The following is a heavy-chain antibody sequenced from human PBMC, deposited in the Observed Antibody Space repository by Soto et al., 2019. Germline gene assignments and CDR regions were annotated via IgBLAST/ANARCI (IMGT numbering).Heavy chain of an antibody. J-gene: IGHJ6*02. V-gene: IGHV4-59*01. CDR3: ARGLRRRINMVRGVIHGHQPNNYYYYGMDV. Sequence: SETLSLTCTVSGTSISSYYWSWIRQPPGKGLEWIANIHYSGTTNYNPSLASRVTLSVDTSKNQFSLKMTSVTAADRAMYYCARGLRRRINMVRGVIHGHQPNNYYYYGMDVWGQGTTVTVSS. CDR1: GTSISSYY. CDR2: IHYSGTT. D-gene: IGHD3-10*01.